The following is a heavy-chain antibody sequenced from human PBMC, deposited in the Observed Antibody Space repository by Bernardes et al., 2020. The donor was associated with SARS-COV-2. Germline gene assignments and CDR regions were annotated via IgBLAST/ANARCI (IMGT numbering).Heavy chain of an antibody. CDR3: ATRMTVTTVSYYYGMDV. J-gene: IGHJ6*02. CDR2: FDPEDGER. V-gene: IGHV1-24*01. Sequence: ASVKGSCKVSGYTLSELSMHWVRQAPGKGLEWMGGFDPEDGERVYAQKFQGRVTMTEDTSTDTAYMDLSSLRSEDTAVYYCATRMTVTTVSYYYGMDVWGQGTTVTVSS. CDR1: GYTLSELS. D-gene: IGHD4-17*01.